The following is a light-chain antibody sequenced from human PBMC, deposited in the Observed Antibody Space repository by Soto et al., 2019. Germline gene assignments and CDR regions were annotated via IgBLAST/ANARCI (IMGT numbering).Light chain of an antibody. CDR3: QQYNNWPWT. J-gene: IGKJ1*01. V-gene: IGKV3-15*01. CDR1: QSVSSN. Sequence: EIVNTQSPATLSVSPGERATLSCRASQSVSSNLAWYQQKPGQAPRLLIYGASTRATGIPARFSGSGSGTEFTLTISSLQSEDFAVYYCQQYNNWPWTFGQGTKV. CDR2: GAS.